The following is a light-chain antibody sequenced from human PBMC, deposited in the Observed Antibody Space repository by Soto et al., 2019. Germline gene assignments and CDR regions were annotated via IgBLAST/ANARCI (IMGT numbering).Light chain of an antibody. J-gene: IGKJ1*01. V-gene: IGKV1-39*01. Sequence: DIQMTQSPSSLSASVGDRVTITCLASQSISTYLNWYQQTPGKAPKLLIYAASSLQSGVPSRFSGSGSGTDFTLTISSLHPEDSATYYCQQSYSTPPTFGQGTKVDIK. CDR1: QSISTY. CDR2: AAS. CDR3: QQSYSTPPT.